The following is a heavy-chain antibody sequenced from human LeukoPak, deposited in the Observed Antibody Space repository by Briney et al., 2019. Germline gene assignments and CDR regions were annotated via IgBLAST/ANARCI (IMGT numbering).Heavy chain of an antibody. Sequence: GESLKISCKHYGYSFSNYWIGWVRKMPGKGLEWMGIIYPGDSDTRYSRSLQGQVTISVDKSISTAYLQWSSLKASDTAMYYCARRFPYYSDSSGDAFDIWGQGTMVTVSS. CDR1: GYSFSNYW. D-gene: IGHD3-22*01. CDR3: ARRFPYYSDSSGDAFDI. J-gene: IGHJ3*02. V-gene: IGHV5-51*01. CDR2: IYPGDSDT.